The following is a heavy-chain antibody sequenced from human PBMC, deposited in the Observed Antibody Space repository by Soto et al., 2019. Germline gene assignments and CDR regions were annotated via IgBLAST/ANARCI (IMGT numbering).Heavy chain of an antibody. CDR1: GFTFDDYA. CDR2: ISWNSGSI. V-gene: IGHV3-9*01. Sequence: VGSLRLSCAASGFTFDDYAMHWVRQAPGKGLEWVSDISWNSGSIGYADSVKGRFTISRDNAKNSLYLQMNSLRAEDTALYYCAKDRASGTSYYYRMDVWGQGTTVTVSS. D-gene: IGHD1-7*01. CDR3: AKDRASGTSYYYRMDV. J-gene: IGHJ6*02.